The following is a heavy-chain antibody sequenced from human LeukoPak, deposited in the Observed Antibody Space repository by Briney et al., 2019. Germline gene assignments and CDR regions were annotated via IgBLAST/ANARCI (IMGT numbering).Heavy chain of an antibody. CDR1: GFTFSSYW. V-gene: IGHV3-7*01. CDR3: ARDCGPTYYDFWSGQTCYGMDV. J-gene: IGHJ6*02. D-gene: IGHD3-3*01. CDR2: IKQDGSEK. Sequence: GGSLRLSCAASGFTFSSYWMGWVRQAPGKGLEWVANIKQDGSEKYYVDSVKGRFTISRDNAKNSLYLQMNSLRAEDTAVYYCARDCGPTYYDFWSGQTCYGMDVWGQGTTVTVSS.